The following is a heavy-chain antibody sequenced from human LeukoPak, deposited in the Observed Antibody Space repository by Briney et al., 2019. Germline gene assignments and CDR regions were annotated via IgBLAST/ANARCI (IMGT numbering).Heavy chain of an antibody. CDR3: ARYPSDQYYFDY. J-gene: IGHJ4*02. CDR1: GFTVSSNY. V-gene: IGHV3-53*01. CDR2: IYSGGST. Sequence: GGSLRLSCAASGFTVSSNYMSWARQAPGKGLECVSVIYSGGSTYYADSVKGRFTISRDNSKNTLYLQMNSPRAEDTAVYYCARYPSDQYYFDYWGQGTLVTVSS.